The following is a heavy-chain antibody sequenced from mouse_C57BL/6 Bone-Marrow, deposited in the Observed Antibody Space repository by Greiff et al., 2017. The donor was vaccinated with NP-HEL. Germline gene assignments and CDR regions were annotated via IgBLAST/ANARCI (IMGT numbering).Heavy chain of an antibody. D-gene: IGHD1-1*01. CDR1: GYTFTNYW. Sequence: QVHVKQSGAELVRPGTSVKMSCKASGYTFTNYWIGWAKQRPGHGLEWIGDIYPGGGYTNYNEKFKGKATLTADKSYSTAYMQFSSLTSEDSAIYYCARWGSSDLYWYFDVWGTGTTVTVSS. V-gene: IGHV1-63*01. CDR2: IYPGGGYT. J-gene: IGHJ1*03. CDR3: ARWGSSDLYWYFDV.